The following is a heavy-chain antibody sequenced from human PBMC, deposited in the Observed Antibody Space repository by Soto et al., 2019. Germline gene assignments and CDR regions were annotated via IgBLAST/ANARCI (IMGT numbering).Heavy chain of an antibody. Sequence: SETLSLTCTVSGGSISSGDYYWSWIRQPPGNGLEWIGYIYYSGSTYYNPSLKSRVTISVDTSKNQSSLKVSSVTAADTAVYYCARSHDFWSGYYFDYWGQGTLVTVSS. V-gene: IGHV4-30-4*01. CDR3: ARSHDFWSGYYFDY. CDR1: GGSISSGDYY. J-gene: IGHJ4*02. D-gene: IGHD3-3*01. CDR2: IYYSGST.